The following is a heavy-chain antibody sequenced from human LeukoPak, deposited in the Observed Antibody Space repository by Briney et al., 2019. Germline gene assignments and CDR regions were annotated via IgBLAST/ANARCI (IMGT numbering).Heavy chain of an antibody. D-gene: IGHD4-23*01. CDR3: ARRSSTTVASGAFDI. Sequence: PSETLSLTCSVSGGSINSYYWSWIRQPPGMGLEWVGYISYSGSTNYNPSLKSRVTLSIDSSKNQVSLKLRSVTAADTAVYYCARRSSTTVASGAFDIWGQGTMVTVSS. CDR2: ISYSGST. J-gene: IGHJ3*02. CDR1: GGSINSYY. V-gene: IGHV4-59*08.